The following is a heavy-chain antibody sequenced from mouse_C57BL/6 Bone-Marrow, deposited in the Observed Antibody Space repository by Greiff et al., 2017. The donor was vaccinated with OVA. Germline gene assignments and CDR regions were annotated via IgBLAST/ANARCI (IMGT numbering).Heavy chain of an antibody. J-gene: IGHJ2*01. D-gene: IGHD2-1*01. Sequence: EVQLQQSGPVLVKPGASVKMSCKASGYTFTDYYMNWVKQSHGKSLEWIGVINPYNGGTSYNQKFKGKATLTVDKSSSTAYMELNSLTSEDSAVYYCARSGGNYPFDYWGQGTTLTVSS. CDR1: GYTFTDYY. V-gene: IGHV1-19*01. CDR2: INPYNGGT. CDR3: ARSGGNYPFDY.